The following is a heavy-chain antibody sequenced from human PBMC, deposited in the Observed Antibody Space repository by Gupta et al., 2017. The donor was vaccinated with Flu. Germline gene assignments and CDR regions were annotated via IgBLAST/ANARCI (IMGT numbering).Heavy chain of an antibody. CDR3: ARATGAVAGMRDPFDY. CDR2: INHSGST. Sequence: QVQLQQWGAGLLKPSETLSLTCAVYGGSFSGYYWGWLRQPQGKGMEWIGEINHSGSTNYNPSLKSRVTISVDTSKNQFSLKLSSVTAADTAVYYCARATGAVAGMRDPFDYWGQGTLVTVSS. V-gene: IGHV4-34*01. CDR1: GGSFSGYY. D-gene: IGHD6-19*01. J-gene: IGHJ4*02.